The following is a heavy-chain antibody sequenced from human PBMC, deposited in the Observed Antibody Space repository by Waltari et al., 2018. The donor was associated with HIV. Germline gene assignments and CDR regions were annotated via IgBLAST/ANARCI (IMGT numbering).Heavy chain of an antibody. CDR3: ARVLGYCNSATCNNYFDD. Sequence: EVQLVESGGGLVQPGGSLRLSCAASGFTFRNYWMSWVRQAPGKGLDWVANKKQDGSEKYYVDSVKGRFTISRDNAKNSLYLQMNSLRAEDTAVYYCARVLGYCNSATCNNYFDDWGRGTLVTVSS. CDR1: GFTFRNYW. CDR2: KKQDGSEK. V-gene: IGHV3-7*01. D-gene: IGHD2-15*01. J-gene: IGHJ4*02.